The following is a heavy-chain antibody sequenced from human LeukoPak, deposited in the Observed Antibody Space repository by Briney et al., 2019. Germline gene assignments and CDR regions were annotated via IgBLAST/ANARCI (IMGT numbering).Heavy chain of an antibody. J-gene: IGHJ4*02. V-gene: IGHV3-48*03. Sequence: GGSLRLSCAASGFTFGHYEMNWVRQAPGKGLEWTSYINGGGTSMFYADSVEGRFTVSRDNAKNSMYLQMDSLRAEDTAVYFCARVIGYYGSGRNYYFDCWGQGTLVTVSS. CDR3: ARVIGYYGSGRNYYFDC. D-gene: IGHD3-10*01. CDR1: GFTFGHYE. CDR2: INGGGTSM.